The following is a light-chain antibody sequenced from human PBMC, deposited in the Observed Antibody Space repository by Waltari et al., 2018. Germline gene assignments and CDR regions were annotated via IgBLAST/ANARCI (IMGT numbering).Light chain of an antibody. CDR3: SAYTRWSTVI. V-gene: IGLV2-14*03. Sequence: QSALTQPASVSASPGQSVTIPCTGTSDDVGGYNFVPWYQQHPGKAPKLIIYDVFKRPSGVYNRFSGSKSLNTASLSISGLQAEDEGVYYCSAYTRWSTVIFGGGTKLAVL. CDR1: SDDVGGYNF. J-gene: IGLJ2*01. CDR2: DVF.